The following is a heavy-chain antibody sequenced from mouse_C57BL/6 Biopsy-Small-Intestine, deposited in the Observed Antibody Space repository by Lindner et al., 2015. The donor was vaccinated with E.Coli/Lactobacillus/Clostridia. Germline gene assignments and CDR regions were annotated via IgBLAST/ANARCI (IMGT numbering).Heavy chain of an antibody. CDR1: GYTFTRFA. Sequence: SVKVSCKASGYTFTRFAMHWVRQAPGQRPEWMGWIHAGNGDTKYSEKFQGRVTITSDTSASTAYMDLSSLRSEDTAVYYCAREYYDYIGGSLPGAETLRFWGQGTLVTVSS. CDR3: AREYYDYIGGSLPGAETLRF. D-gene: IGHD2-4*01. CDR2: IHAGNGDT. J-gene: IGHJ4*01. V-gene: IGHV1-84*02.